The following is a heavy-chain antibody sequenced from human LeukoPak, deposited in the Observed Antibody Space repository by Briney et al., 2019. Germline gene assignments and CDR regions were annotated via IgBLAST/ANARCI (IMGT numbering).Heavy chain of an antibody. V-gene: IGHV3-23*01. CDR1: GFIFSSYA. Sequence: GGSLRLSCAASGFIFSSYAMHWVRQAPGKGLEWVSAISGSGGSTYYADSVKGRFTISRDNSKNTLYLQMNSLRAEDTAVYYCASSYYYDSSGYYLVDYWGQGTLVTVSS. J-gene: IGHJ4*02. D-gene: IGHD3-22*01. CDR3: ASSYYYDSSGYYLVDY. CDR2: ISGSGGST.